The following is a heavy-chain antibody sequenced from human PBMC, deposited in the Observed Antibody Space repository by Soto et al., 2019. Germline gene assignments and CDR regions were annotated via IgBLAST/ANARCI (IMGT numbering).Heavy chain of an antibody. D-gene: IGHD2-2*01. V-gene: IGHV1-69*02. CDR3: ARVSAAMNYYYYYMDV. CDR2: IIPILGIA. CDR1: GGTFSSYT. Sequence: QVQLVQSGAEVKKPGSSVKVSCKASGGTFSSYTISWVRQAPGQGLEWMGRIIPILGIANYAQKFQGRVTITADKSTSTAYMELRSLRSEDTAVYYCARVSAAMNYYYYYMDVWGKGTTVTVSS. J-gene: IGHJ6*03.